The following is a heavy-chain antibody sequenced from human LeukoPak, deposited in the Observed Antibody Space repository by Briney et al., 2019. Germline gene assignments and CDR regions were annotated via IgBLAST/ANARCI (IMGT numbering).Heavy chain of an antibody. V-gene: IGHV3-23*01. J-gene: IGHJ4*02. Sequence: GGSLRLSCAASGFTFSSYAMNWVRQAPGKGLEWVSVISGSGTSTDYADSMKGRFTISRDNSRNTLYLQMNSLRAEDTAVYYCARDGGWDCSGTSCYALIFDYWGQGTLVTVSS. CDR1: GFTFSSYA. CDR3: ARDGGWDCSGTSCYALIFDY. D-gene: IGHD2-2*01. CDR2: ISGSGTST.